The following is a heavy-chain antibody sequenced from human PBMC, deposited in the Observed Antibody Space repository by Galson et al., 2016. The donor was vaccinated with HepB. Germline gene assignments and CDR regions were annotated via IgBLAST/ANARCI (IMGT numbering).Heavy chain of an antibody. J-gene: IGHJ2*01. CDR1: GGSFSGYF. Sequence: SETLSLTCAVNGGSFSGYFWGWIRQSPGKGLEWIGEISQGGTTNYNPSLKSRVTLLVDTSKNQFSLRLTSVTAADTAVYFCARGKGRKGATSYCYWYYDLWGRGALVTVSS. V-gene: IGHV4-34*01. D-gene: IGHD2-8*02. CDR2: ISQGGTT. CDR3: ARGKGRKGATSYCYWYYDL.